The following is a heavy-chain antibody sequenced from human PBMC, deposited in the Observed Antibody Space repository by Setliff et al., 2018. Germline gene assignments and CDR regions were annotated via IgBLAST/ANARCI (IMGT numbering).Heavy chain of an antibody. CDR1: GYSISGGYY. D-gene: IGHD2-15*01. Sequence: SETLSLTCTVSGYSISGGYYWGWIRQPPGKGLEWIGSVFHSGSTNYNPSLKSRVTISVDTSKNQFSLKLSSVTAADTAVYYCARDPVVVVAAMSDAFDIWGQGTMVTVSS. V-gene: IGHV4-38-2*02. CDR2: VFHSGST. CDR3: ARDPVVVVAAMSDAFDI. J-gene: IGHJ3*02.